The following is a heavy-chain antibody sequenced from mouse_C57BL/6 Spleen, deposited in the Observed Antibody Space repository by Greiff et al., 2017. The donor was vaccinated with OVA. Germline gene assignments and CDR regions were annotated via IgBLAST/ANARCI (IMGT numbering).Heavy chain of an antibody. CDR1: GFTFSDYG. CDR2: ISSGSSTI. CDR3: ARLYYGSSYRVDY. J-gene: IGHJ2*01. V-gene: IGHV5-17*01. D-gene: IGHD1-1*01. Sequence: EVKVVESGGGLVKPGGSLKLSCAASGFTFSDYGMHWVRQAPEKGLEWVAYISSGSSTIYYADTVKGRFTISRDNAKNTLFLQMTSLRSEDTAMYYCARLYYGSSYRVDYWGQGTTLTVSS.